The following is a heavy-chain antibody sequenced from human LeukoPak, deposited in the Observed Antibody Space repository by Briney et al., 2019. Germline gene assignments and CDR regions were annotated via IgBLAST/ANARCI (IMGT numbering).Heavy chain of an antibody. CDR2: INPSGGST. CDR3: ARDIHPYNFDY. D-gene: IGHD3-16*01. J-gene: IGHJ4*02. Sequence: ASVKVSCKASGYIFTSYYMHWVRQAPGQGLEWMGIINPSGGSTSYAQKFQGRVTMTRDTSISTAYMELSRLRSDDTAVYYCARDIHPYNFDYWGQGTLVTVSS. CDR1: GYIFTSYY. V-gene: IGHV1-46*01.